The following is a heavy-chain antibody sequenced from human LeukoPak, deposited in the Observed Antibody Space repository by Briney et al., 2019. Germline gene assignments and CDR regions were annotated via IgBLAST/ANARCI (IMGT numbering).Heavy chain of an antibody. D-gene: IGHD3-3*01. Sequence: GGSLSLSCAASGFTVSNNYMSWVRQAPGKGLEWVSVIYDSGTTYNADSVKGRFTISRDNSKNTLYLQMNSLRADDTAIYYCAKGTVRFLEWSQRGYFDYWGQGILVTVSS. CDR2: IYDSGTT. J-gene: IGHJ4*02. V-gene: IGHV3-53*01. CDR3: AKGTVRFLEWSQRGYFDY. CDR1: GFTVSNNY.